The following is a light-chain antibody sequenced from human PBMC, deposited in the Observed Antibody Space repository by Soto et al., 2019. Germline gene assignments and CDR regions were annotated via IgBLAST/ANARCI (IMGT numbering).Light chain of an antibody. CDR1: QSISNW. CDR3: QQYSSYSWT. J-gene: IGKJ1*01. Sequence: DIQMTQSPSTLSASVGDRVTITCRASQSISNWLAWYQQKPGKAPKLLLYKASTLQSGVPSRFSGSGSGTEFTLTISSLQPDDFATYYCQQYSSYSWTFGQGTKVDIK. V-gene: IGKV1-5*03. CDR2: KAS.